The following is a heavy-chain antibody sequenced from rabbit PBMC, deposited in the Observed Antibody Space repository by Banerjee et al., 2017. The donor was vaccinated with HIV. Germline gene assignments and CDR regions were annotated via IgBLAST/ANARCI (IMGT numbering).Heavy chain of an antibody. CDR3: ARGYDDYDARLDL. D-gene: IGHD2-1*01. V-gene: IGHV1S45*01. J-gene: IGHJ3*01. Sequence: QEQLVESGGDLVQPGASLTLTCTASEFSFSSSYWISWVRQAPGKGLEWIGCIYPAAGATDYATWVNGRFTISLDKAQNTVYLQLNSLTAADTATYFCARGYDDYDARLDLWGQGTLVTVS. CDR1: EFSFSSSYW. CDR2: IYPAAGAT.